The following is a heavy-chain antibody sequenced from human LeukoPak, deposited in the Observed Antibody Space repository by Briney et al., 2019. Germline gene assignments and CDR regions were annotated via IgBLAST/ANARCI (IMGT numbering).Heavy chain of an antibody. CDR3: ARQDYYDSSGYYSFDY. D-gene: IGHD3-22*01. CDR1: GGSISSSSYY. J-gene: IGHJ4*02. CDR2: IYYSGST. V-gene: IGHV4-39*01. Sequence: SETLSLTCTVSGGSISSSSYYWGWIRQPPGKGLEWIGRIYYSGSTYYNPSLKSRVTISVDTSKNQFSLKLSSVTAADTAVYYCARQDYYDSSGYYSFDYWGQGTLVTVSS.